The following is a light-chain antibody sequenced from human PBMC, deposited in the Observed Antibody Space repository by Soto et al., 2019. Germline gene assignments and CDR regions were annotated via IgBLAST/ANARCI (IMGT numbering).Light chain of an antibody. CDR2: DAS. CDR3: QQRSSWPST. CDR1: QSVSSY. Sequence: EIVLTQSPVTLSLSPGERATLSCRASQSVSSYLAWYQQKPGQAPRLLIYDASNRATGIPARFSGSGSETDFTLTISSLEPEDFAVYYCQQRSSWPSTFGGGTKVEIK. V-gene: IGKV3-11*01. J-gene: IGKJ4*01.